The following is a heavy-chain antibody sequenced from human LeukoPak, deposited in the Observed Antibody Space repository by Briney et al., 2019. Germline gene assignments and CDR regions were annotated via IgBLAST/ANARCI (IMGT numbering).Heavy chain of an antibody. CDR3: ATSGADYYGSGNFDY. J-gene: IGHJ4*02. CDR1: GFTFSDYY. Sequence: GGSLRLSCAASGFTFSDYYMSWIRQAPGKGLEWVSAISGSDGSTYYADSVKGRFTISRDNSKNTLYLQMNSLRAEDTAVYYCATSGADYYGSGNFDYWGQGTLVTVSS. V-gene: IGHV3-23*01. D-gene: IGHD3-10*01. CDR2: ISGSDGST.